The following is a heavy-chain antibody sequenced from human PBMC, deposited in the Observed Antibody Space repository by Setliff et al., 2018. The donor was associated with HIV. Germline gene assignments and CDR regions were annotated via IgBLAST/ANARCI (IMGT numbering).Heavy chain of an antibody. CDR2: ISYDGTDK. D-gene: IGHD1-1*01. CDR1: GFTFSDHY. V-gene: IGHV3-30-3*01. CDR3: AREEGTKGAFDI. J-gene: IGHJ3*02. Sequence: GGSLRLSCAASGFTFSDHYMDWVRQAPGKGLEWVASISYDGTDKYYTDSMKGRFTISRDNSKNTLYLQMDDLRAEDTAVYYCAREEGTKGAFDIWGQGTKVTVSS.